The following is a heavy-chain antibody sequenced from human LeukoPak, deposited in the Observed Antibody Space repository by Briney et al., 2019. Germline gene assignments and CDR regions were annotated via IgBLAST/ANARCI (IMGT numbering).Heavy chain of an antibody. Sequence: GGSLRLSCAPSGFTFSSFGMNWVRQPSGKGLEWVSTITNTGGSSYYADSVKGRFTISRDNSKNTLFLEMNNLRADDTAIYYCARISGSGSNYYYYYMDVWGKGTTVTISS. V-gene: IGHV3-23*01. CDR2: ITNTGGSS. J-gene: IGHJ6*03. CDR3: ARISGSGSNYYYYYMDV. CDR1: GFTFSSFG. D-gene: IGHD3-10*01.